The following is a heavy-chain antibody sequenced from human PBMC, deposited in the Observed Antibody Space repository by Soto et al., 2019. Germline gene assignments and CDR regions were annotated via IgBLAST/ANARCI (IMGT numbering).Heavy chain of an antibody. CDR3: AREWGIITYYVMNV. V-gene: IGHV4-61*03. CDR2: ISYTGRT. D-gene: IGHD3-10*01. J-gene: IGHJ6*02. CDR1: GDSGTSVSYY. Sequence: SETRSLPCIVSGDSGTSVSYYWTWLRQPPGKGLEWIGYISYTGRTKYNPSLQSRVTISVDTSQNDFSLNLSSVTAADKAVYFCAREWGIITYYVMNVWGHGTVVTVSS.